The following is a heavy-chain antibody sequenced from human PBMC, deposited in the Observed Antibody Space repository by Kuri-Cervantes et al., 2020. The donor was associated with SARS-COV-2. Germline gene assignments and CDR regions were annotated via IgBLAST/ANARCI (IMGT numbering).Heavy chain of an antibody. CDR1: GHSISSGYY. Sequence: SQTLSLTCAVSGHSISSGYYWGWIRQPPGKGLKWIGSIYHSGSTYYNPSLKSRVTISVDTSKNQFSLKLSSVTAADTAVYYCARGSSSTYFDYWGQGTLVTVSS. V-gene: IGHV4-38-2*01. J-gene: IGHJ4*02. CDR2: IYHSGST. CDR3: ARGSSSTYFDY. D-gene: IGHD6-6*01.